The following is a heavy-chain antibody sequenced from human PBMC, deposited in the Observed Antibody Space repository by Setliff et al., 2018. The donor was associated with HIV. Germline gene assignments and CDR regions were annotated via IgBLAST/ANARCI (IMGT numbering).Heavy chain of an antibody. Sequence: PSETLSLTCAVYGGSISGYYWTWIRQPPGRGLEWIGEIIHSGGTNYNRSLKSRVTISVDTSKNQFSLNLSSVTAADTAVYYCARGGLGVVGAIDYWSQGTLVTVS. CDR1: GGSISGYY. D-gene: IGHD2-15*01. J-gene: IGHJ4*02. CDR3: ARGGLGVVGAIDY. V-gene: IGHV4-34*01. CDR2: IIHSGGT.